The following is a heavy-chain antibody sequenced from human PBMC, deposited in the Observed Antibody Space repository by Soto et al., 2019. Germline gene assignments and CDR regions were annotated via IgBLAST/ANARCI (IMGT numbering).Heavy chain of an antibody. CDR1: GGSISSSSYY. Sequence: QLQLQESGPGLVKPSETLSLTCTVSGGSISSSSYYWGWIRQPPGKGLEWIGSIYYSGSTYYNPSLKSRVTITVDTSKNQFSLNLSSVTAADTAVYYCASTPRTTGTTGAFDIWGQGTMVTVSS. CDR3: ASTPRTTGTTGAFDI. CDR2: IYYSGST. V-gene: IGHV4-39*01. J-gene: IGHJ3*02. D-gene: IGHD1-1*01.